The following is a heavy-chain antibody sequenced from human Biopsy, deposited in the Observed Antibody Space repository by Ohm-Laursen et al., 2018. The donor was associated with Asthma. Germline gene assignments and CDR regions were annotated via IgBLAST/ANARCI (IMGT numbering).Heavy chain of an antibody. D-gene: IGHD2-15*01. CDR3: ARKAGSCISRGCYSLDF. Sequence: SVKASCKSLGGTFNTYVIGWVRQAPGQGLEWMGGINSVFGTTTYTQKFQDRVTITTDDSTSTVYMELSSLRSEDTAVYYCARKAGSCISRGCYSLDFWGQGTLVTVSS. CDR1: GGTFNTYV. CDR2: INSVFGTT. J-gene: IGHJ4*02. V-gene: IGHV1-69*05.